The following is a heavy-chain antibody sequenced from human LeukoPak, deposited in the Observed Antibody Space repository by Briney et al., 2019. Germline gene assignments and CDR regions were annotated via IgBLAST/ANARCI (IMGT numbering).Heavy chain of an antibody. CDR3: ARVKQSQWLVRGYFDY. CDR1: GFTFDDYG. Sequence: GGSLRLSCAASGFTFDDYGMSWVRQAPGKGLEWVSGINWNGGSTGYADSVKGRFTISRDNAKNSLYLQMNSLRAEDTALYYCARVKQSQWLVRGYFDYWGQGTLVTVSS. J-gene: IGHJ4*02. CDR2: INWNGGST. D-gene: IGHD6-19*01. V-gene: IGHV3-20*04.